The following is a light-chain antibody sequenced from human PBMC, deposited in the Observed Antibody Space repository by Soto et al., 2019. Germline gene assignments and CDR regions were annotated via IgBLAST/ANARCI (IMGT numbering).Light chain of an antibody. CDR3: QQYGYLVT. CDR2: GAS. V-gene: IGKV3-20*01. Sequence: VLTQSPGTLSLSPGEIATLSCRASPSITNNYLAWYQQKPGRAHRLLIYGASSRDTGIPDRFSGSGSGTDFTLTISRLEPEDFAMYYCQQYGYLVTFGGGTKVEIK. CDR1: PSITNNY. J-gene: IGKJ4*01.